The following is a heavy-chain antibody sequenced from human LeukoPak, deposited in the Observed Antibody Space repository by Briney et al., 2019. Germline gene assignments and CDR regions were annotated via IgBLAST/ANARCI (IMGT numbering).Heavy chain of an antibody. CDR2: ISYDGSKK. V-gene: IGHV3-30*04. J-gene: IGHJ4*02. CDR1: GFTFSSYA. CDR3: ARGDSSGYYAAGGSRVDY. Sequence: GGSLRLPCAASGFTFSSYAMHWVRQAPGKGLEWVAVISYDGSKKYYADSVKGRFTISRDNSKNTLYLQMNRLRAEDTAVYYCARGDSSGYYAAGGSRVDYWGQGTLVTVSS. D-gene: IGHD3-22*01.